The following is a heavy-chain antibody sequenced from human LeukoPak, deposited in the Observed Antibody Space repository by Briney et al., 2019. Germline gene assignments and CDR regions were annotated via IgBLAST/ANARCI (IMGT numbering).Heavy chain of an antibody. V-gene: IGHV3-21*01. J-gene: IGHJ4*02. D-gene: IGHD5-12*01. Sequence: GGSLRLSCAASGFTFSSYSMNWVRQAPGKGLEWVSSISSSSSYIYYADSVKGRFTISRDNAKNSLHLQMNSLRAEDTAVYYCARVSVATPFFDYWGQGTLVTVSS. CDR1: GFTFSSYS. CDR2: ISSSSSYI. CDR3: ARVSVATPFFDY.